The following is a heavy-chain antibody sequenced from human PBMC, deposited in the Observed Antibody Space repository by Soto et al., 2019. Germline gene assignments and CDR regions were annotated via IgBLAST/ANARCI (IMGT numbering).Heavy chain of an antibody. CDR3: ARGYCSGGSCYSGWFDP. CDR2: IYHTGSS. D-gene: IGHD2-15*01. V-gene: IGHV4-30-4*02. J-gene: IGHJ5*02. CDR1: GVSISSGDFY. Sequence: SETLSLTCTVSGVSISSGDFYWSWIRQPPGKGLEWIGYIYHTGSSQYHPSLRGRVAFSMDTSKNQFSLKLSSVTAADTAVYYCARGYCSGGSCYSGWFDPWGQGTLVTVSS.